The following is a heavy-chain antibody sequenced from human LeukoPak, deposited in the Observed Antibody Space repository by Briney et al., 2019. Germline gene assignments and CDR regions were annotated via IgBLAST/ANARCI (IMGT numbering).Heavy chain of an antibody. CDR3: ARSRGTWYGYFDY. J-gene: IGHJ4*02. V-gene: IGHV4-61*02. D-gene: IGHD6-13*01. Sequence: SETLSLTCTVSGGSISSGDYYWSWIRQPAGKGLEWIGRIYTSGSTNYNPSLKSRVTMSVDTSKNQFSLKLSSVTAADTAVYYCARSRGTWYGYFDYWGQGTLVTVSS. CDR2: IYTSGST. CDR1: GGSISSGDYY.